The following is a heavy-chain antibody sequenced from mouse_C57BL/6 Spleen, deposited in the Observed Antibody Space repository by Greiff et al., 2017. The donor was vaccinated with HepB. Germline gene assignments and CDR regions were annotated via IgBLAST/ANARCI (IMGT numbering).Heavy chain of an antibody. D-gene: IGHD2-1*01. V-gene: IGHV1-39*01. CDR3: AFYYGNFYWYFDV. CDR2: INPNYGTT. Sequence: VQLQQSGPELVKPGASVKISCKASGYSFTDYNMNWVKQSNGKSLEWIGVINPNYGTTSYNQKFKGKATLTVDQSSSTAYIQLNSLTSEDSAVYYCAFYYGNFYWYFDVWGTGTTVTVSS. CDR1: GYSFTDYN. J-gene: IGHJ1*03.